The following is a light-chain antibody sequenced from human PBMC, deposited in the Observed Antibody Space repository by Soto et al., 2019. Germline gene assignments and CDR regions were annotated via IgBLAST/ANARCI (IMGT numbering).Light chain of an antibody. Sequence: EMVMTQSPAILSVSPGETVTLSCRASQRIGRNYLAWYQQQPGRAPRLLIYGASTRATDTPVRFRGSGSGTEFTLTISSLQSEDLGVYYCQQYNNWPPSIIFGQGTRLEIK. CDR3: QQYNNWPPSII. CDR1: QRIGRN. V-gene: IGKV3-15*01. CDR2: GAS. J-gene: IGKJ5*01.